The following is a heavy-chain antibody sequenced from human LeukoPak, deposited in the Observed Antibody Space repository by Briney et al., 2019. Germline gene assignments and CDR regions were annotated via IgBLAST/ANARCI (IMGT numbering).Heavy chain of an antibody. CDR1: GFTVSSNY. CDR3: ARVVAGHFDY. Sequence: GGSLRLSCAASGFTVSSNYMSWVRQARGKGLEWVSVIYSGGSTYYADSVKGRLTISRDNSKNTLYLQMNSLRAEDTAVNYCARVVAGHFDYWGQGTLVTVSS. CDR2: IYSGGST. J-gene: IGHJ4*02. V-gene: IGHV3-66*01. D-gene: IGHD1-14*01.